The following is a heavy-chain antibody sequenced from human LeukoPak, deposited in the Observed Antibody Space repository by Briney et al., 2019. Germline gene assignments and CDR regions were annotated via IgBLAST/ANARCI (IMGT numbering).Heavy chain of an antibody. J-gene: IGHJ4*02. CDR1: GFSFKYAW. CDR2: IKSKTDGGTT. D-gene: IGHD4-17*01. Sequence: PGGSLRLSCEASGFSFKYAWMSWARQAPGKGLEWMGRIKSKTDGGTTEYAAPVKGRFTISRDDSKNTFYLQLNSLKMEDTAVYYCTTDPAGDSFEYWGQGTQVTVSS. V-gene: IGHV3-15*01. CDR3: TTDPAGDSFEY.